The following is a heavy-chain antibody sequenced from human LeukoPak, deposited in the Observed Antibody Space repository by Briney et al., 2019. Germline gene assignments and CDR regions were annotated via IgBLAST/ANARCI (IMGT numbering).Heavy chain of an antibody. Sequence: GGSLRLSCAASGFTFSSYGMHWVCQAPGKGLEWVAVIWYDGSNKYYADSVKGRFTISRDNSKNTLYLQMNSLRAEDTAVYYCARGTSGGYEGDYWGQGTLVTVSS. V-gene: IGHV3-33*01. CDR2: IWYDGSNK. D-gene: IGHD1-1*01. J-gene: IGHJ4*02. CDR1: GFTFSSYG. CDR3: ARGTSGGYEGDY.